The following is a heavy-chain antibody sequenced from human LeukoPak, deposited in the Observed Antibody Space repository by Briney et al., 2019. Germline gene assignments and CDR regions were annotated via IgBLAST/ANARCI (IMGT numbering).Heavy chain of an antibody. Sequence: SVKVSCKASGGTFSSYAISWVRQAPGQGLEWMGRIIPIFGTANYAQKFQGRVTMTTDTSTSTAYMELRSLRSDDTAVYYCARVTIFGVVTNWFDPWGQGTLVTVSS. CDR2: IIPIFGTA. CDR3: ARVTIFGVVTNWFDP. CDR1: GGTFSSYA. J-gene: IGHJ5*02. V-gene: IGHV1-69*05. D-gene: IGHD3-3*01.